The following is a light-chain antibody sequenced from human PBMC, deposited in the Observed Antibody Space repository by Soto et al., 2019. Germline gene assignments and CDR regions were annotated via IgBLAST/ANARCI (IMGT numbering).Light chain of an antibody. CDR2: SAS. J-gene: IGKJ4*01. Sequence: DIQMTQSPSSVSASVGDRVTITCRASQGIRNSLAWFQQKPGEAPRLLIYSASSLHSGVPSRFSGSGSGTDFTLTINSLQPEDFATYYCQQGNSFPLTFGGGTKVEIK. CDR1: QGIRNS. V-gene: IGKV1-12*01. CDR3: QQGNSFPLT.